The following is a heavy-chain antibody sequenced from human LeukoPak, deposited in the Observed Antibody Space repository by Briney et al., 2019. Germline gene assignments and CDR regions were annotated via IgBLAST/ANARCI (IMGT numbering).Heavy chain of an antibody. V-gene: IGHV3-48*01. CDR1: GFTFSSYS. D-gene: IGHD4-17*01. J-gene: IGHJ4*02. CDR3: ARGYGDIDY. Sequence: PGGSLRLSCAASGFTFSSYSMNWVRQAPGKGLEWVSYISSSTSTIYYAGSVKGRFTISRDNAKNSLYLQMNSLRVEDTAVYYCARGYGDIDYWGQGTLVTVSS. CDR2: ISSSTSTI.